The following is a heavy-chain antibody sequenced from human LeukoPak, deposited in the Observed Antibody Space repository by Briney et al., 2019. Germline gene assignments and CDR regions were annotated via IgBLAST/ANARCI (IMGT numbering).Heavy chain of an antibody. D-gene: IGHD3-3*01. CDR2: IYYSGST. J-gene: IGHJ4*02. CDR1: GGPISSSSYY. CDR3: ARARYYDFWSGYFSPYYFDY. V-gene: IGHV4-39*07. Sequence: PSETLSLTCTVSGGPISSSSYYWGWIRQPPGKGLEWIGSIYYSGSTYYNPSLKSRVTISVDTSKNQFSLKLSSVTAADTAVYYCARARYYDFWSGYFSPYYFDYWGQGTLVTVSS.